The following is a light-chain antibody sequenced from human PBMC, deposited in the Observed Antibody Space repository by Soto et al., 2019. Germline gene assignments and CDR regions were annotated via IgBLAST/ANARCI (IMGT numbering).Light chain of an antibody. V-gene: IGKV3-11*01. CDR2: DAS. CDR3: QQRSNWPSLT. Sequence: EIVLTQSPATLSLSPGERGTLSCRASQSVSSSFAWYQQKPGQAPRLLIYDASKRAPGIPARFSGSGSGTDFTLTISSLEPEDFAVYYCQQRSNWPSLTFGGGTKVEIK. CDR1: QSVSSS. J-gene: IGKJ4*01.